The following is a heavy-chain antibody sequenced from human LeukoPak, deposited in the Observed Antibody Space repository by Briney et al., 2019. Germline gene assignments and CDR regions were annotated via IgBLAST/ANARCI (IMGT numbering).Heavy chain of an antibody. CDR3: AELGITMIGGV. V-gene: IGHV3-48*01. J-gene: IGHJ6*04. D-gene: IGHD3-10*02. Sequence: GGSLRLSCAASGFTFNVYSMSWVRQAPGKGLEWVSYITRNSNDIYYADSVKGRFTIYRDNAKNSLYLQMNDLRAEDTAVYYCAELGITMIGGVWGKGTTVTISS. CDR1: GFTFNVYS. CDR2: ITRNSNDI.